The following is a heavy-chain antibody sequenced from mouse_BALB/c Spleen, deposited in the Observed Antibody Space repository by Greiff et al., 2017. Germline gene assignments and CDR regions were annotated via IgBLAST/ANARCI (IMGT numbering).Heavy chain of an antibody. CDR1: GYTFTDYN. CDR3: ARSFYYRYDETWFAY. CDR2: INPNNGGT. D-gene: IGHD2-14*01. J-gene: IGHJ3*01. V-gene: IGHV1-18*01. Sequence: VQLQQSGPELVKPGASVKIPCKASGYTFTDYNMDWVKQSHGKSLEWIGDINPNNGGTIYNQKFKGKATLTVDKSSSTAYMELRSLTSEDTAVYYCARSFYYRYDETWFAYWGQGTLVTVSA.